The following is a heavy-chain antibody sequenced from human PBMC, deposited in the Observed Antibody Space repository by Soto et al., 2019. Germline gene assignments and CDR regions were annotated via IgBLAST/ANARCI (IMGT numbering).Heavy chain of an antibody. CDR3: ARDPQWELPLYYFDY. CDR1: GFTFSSYG. J-gene: IGHJ4*02. Sequence: QVQLVESGGGVVQPVRSLRLYCAAYGFTFSSYGMHWVRQAPGNGLEWVAVIWYDGSNKYYADSVKGRFTISRDNSKNTLYLQMNSLRAEDTAVYYCARDPQWELPLYYFDYGGQGTLVTVSS. V-gene: IGHV3-33*01. D-gene: IGHD1-26*01. CDR2: IWYDGSNK.